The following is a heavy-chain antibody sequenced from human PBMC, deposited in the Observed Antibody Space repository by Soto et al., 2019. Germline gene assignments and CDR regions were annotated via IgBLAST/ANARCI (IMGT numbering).Heavy chain of an antibody. Sequence: SETLSLICTVSGGSINFYYWSWIRQPAGKGLEWIGRIYTSGSANYNPSLKSRVTMSVDTSKNQLSLKLRSVTAADSAIYYCTRDRSEGSGRYFWVDSWGQGILVTVSS. CDR2: IYTSGSA. J-gene: IGHJ4*02. CDR1: GGSINFYY. CDR3: TRDRSEGSGRYFWVDS. V-gene: IGHV4-4*07. D-gene: IGHD1-26*01.